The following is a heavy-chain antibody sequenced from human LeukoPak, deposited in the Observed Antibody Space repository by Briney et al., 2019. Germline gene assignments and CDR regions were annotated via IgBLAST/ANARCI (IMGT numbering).Heavy chain of an antibody. CDR1: GFTFSSYS. V-gene: IGHV3-21*01. CDR3: ASSSHTAMGSFDY. D-gene: IGHD5-18*01. CDR2: ISSSSGYI. J-gene: IGHJ4*02. Sequence: GGSLRLSCAASGFTFSSYSMNWVRQAPGKGLEWVSSISSSSGYIYYADSVKGRFTISRDNAKNSLYLQMNSLRAEDTAVYYCASSSHTAMGSFDYWGQGTLVTVSS.